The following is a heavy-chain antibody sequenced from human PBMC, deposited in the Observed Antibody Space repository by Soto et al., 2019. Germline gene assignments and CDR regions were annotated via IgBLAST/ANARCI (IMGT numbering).Heavy chain of an antibody. D-gene: IGHD1-1*01. Sequence: ASVKVSCKASGGTFSSYTISWVRQAPGQGLEWMGRIIPILGIANYAQKFQGRVTITADKSTSTAYMELSSLRSEDTAVYYCASVDTGTEGDYWGQGTLVTVSS. CDR1: GGTFSSYT. CDR3: ASVDTGTEGDY. CDR2: IIPILGIA. J-gene: IGHJ4*02. V-gene: IGHV1-69*02.